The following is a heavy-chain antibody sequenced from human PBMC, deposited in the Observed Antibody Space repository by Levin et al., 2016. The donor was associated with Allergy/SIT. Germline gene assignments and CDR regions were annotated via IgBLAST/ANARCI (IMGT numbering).Heavy chain of an antibody. D-gene: IGHD3-10*01. J-gene: IGHJ3*02. CDR1: DDSVSSDFYY. Sequence: GSLRLSCTVSDDSVSSDFYYWNWIRQPPGKGLEWLGNIHYSGSTHYNPSLKSRLSISVDTSNNQFSLNLTSATAADTALYYCARDSRYYFGSETKAFDIWGQGTMVTVSS. CDR2: IHYSGST. CDR3: ARDSRYYFGSETKAFDI. V-gene: IGHV4-61*01.